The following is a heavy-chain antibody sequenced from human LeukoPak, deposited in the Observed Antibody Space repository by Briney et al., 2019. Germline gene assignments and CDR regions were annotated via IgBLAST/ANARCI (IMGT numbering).Heavy chain of an antibody. CDR1: GFTLDDYA. V-gene: IGHV3-9*01. Sequence: GGSLRLSCVASGFTLDDYAMHWVRQAPGKGLEWVSGISWNSGAIDYADSVKGRFTISRDNAKNSLYLQMNSLRAEDTAVYYCARDLGDGYNWGDAFDIWGQGTMVTVSS. D-gene: IGHD5-24*01. J-gene: IGHJ3*02. CDR3: ARDLGDGYNWGDAFDI. CDR2: ISWNSGAI.